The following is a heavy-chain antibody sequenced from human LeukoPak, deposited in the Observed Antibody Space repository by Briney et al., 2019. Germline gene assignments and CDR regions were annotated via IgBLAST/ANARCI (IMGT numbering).Heavy chain of an antibody. CDR1: GFAFNTYA. Sequence: PRGSLRLSCAASGFAFNTYAMHWVRQAPGQGLEWVALIWHDGSHKFYSNSVRGQFTISRDNSKNTVSLQMNNLRPEDTAVYYCAREIFGSGSYPDLWGQGTLVTVSS. V-gene: IGHV3-33*01. CDR2: IWHDGSHK. D-gene: IGHD3-10*01. J-gene: IGHJ5*02. CDR3: AREIFGSGSYPDL.